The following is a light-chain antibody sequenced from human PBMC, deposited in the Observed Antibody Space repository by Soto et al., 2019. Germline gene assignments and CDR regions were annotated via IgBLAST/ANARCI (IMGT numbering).Light chain of an antibody. CDR1: QSVSSY. J-gene: IGKJ4*01. Sequence: ECASLWWRASQSVSSYLAWYQQKPGQAPRLLIYDASNRATGIPARFSGSGSGTDITLTISSLDPEDYPVYYSKKRTSRPPLPFAGGTKVDIK. CDR3: KKRTSRPPLP. V-gene: IGKV3-11*01. CDR2: DAS.